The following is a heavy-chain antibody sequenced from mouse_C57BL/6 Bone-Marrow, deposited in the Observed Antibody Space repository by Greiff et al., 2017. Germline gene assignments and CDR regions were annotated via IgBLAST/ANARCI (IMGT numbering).Heavy chain of an antibody. CDR3: ARNDYDSYWYFDV. D-gene: IGHD2-4*01. CDR2: IDPSDSYT. CDR1: GYTFTGYW. Sequence: QVQLQQPGAELVMPGASVKLSCKASGYTFTGYWMHWVKQRPGQGLEWIGEIDPSDSYTNYNQKFKGKSTLTVDKSSSTAYMQLSSLTSEDSAVYYCARNDYDSYWYFDVWGTGTTVTVSS. V-gene: IGHV1-69*01. J-gene: IGHJ1*03.